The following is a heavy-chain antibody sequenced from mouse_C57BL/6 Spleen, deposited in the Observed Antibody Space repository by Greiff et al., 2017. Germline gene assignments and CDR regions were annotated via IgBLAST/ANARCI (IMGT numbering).Heavy chain of an antibody. V-gene: IGHV5-6*01. Sequence: DVQLVESGGDLVKPGGSLKLSCAASGFTFSSYGMSWVRQTPDKRLEWVATISSGGSYTYYPDSVKGRFTISRDNAKNTLYLQMSRLKSEDTAMYYCARTGTWFAYWGPGTLVTVSA. CDR2: ISSGGSYT. CDR3: ARTGTWFAY. CDR1: GFTFSSYG. J-gene: IGHJ3*01. D-gene: IGHD4-1*01.